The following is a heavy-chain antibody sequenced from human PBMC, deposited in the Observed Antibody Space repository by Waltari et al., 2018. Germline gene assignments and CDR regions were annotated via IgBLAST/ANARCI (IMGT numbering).Heavy chain of an antibody. Sequence: QLQLQESGPGPVKPSETLSLTCTVSGGSISITTYYWGWIRQPPGKGLEWIGNIYYSGRTYYNPALKSRVAISVDTSKNQFSLKLTSVTAADTAVYYCARQEFGEYNFDSWGQGTLVTVSS. J-gene: IGHJ4*02. D-gene: IGHD3-10*01. V-gene: IGHV4-39*01. CDR2: IYYSGRT. CDR1: GGSISITTYY. CDR3: ARQEFGEYNFDS.